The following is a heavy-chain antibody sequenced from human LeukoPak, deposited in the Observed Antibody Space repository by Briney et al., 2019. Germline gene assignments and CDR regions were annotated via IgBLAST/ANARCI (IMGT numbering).Heavy chain of an antibody. J-gene: IGHJ6*02. CDR2: ISRSGSTI. CDR3: ARDRGYHYGMDV. V-gene: IGHV3-48*03. CDR1: GFTFSNYD. D-gene: IGHD3-16*01. Sequence: PGGSLRLSCAASGFTFSNYDMNWVRQAPGKGLEWVSYISRSGSTISYADSVKGRFTISRDNSKNSLYLQMNSLRAEDTAVYYCARDRGYHYGMDVWGQGTTVTVSS.